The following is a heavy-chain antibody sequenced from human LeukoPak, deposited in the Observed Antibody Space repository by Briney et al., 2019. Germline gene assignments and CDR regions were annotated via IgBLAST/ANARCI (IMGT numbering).Heavy chain of an antibody. CDR1: GGTFSSYA. V-gene: IGHV1-69*13. Sequence: ASVKVSCKASGGTFSSYAISWVRQAPGQGLEWMGGIIPIFGTANYAQKFQGRVTITADESTSTAYMELSSLRSEDTAVYYCARGLVATMWTAGYWGQGTLVTVSS. D-gene: IGHD5-12*01. J-gene: IGHJ4*02. CDR3: ARGLVATMWTAGY. CDR2: IIPIFGTA.